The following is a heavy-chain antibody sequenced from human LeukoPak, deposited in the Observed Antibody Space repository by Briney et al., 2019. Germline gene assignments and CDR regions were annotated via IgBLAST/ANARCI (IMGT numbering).Heavy chain of an antibody. CDR1: GFIVSGDF. CDR3: ARGAGGRSAFDI. V-gene: IGHV3-53*01. D-gene: IGHD1-26*01. J-gene: IGHJ3*02. CDR2: IYSDGST. Sequence: GGSLRLSCAASGFIVSGDFMSWVRQAPGKGLEWVSVIYSDGSTYYADSVKGRFTISRDNSKNTLYLQMNSLRAEDTAVYYCARGAGGRSAFDIWGQGTMVTVSS.